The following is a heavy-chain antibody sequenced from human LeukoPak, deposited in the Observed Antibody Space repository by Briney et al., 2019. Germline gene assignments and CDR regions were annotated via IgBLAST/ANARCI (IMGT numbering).Heavy chain of an antibody. CDR3: ARGMTTVTPLDY. J-gene: IGHJ4*02. Sequence: SETLSLTCAVYGGSFSGYYWSWIRQPPGKGLEWIGEINHSGSTNYNPSLKSRVTISVDTSKNQFSLKLSSVTAADTAVYYCARGMTTVTPLDYWGQGTLATVSS. D-gene: IGHD4-17*01. CDR2: INHSGST. V-gene: IGHV4-34*01. CDR1: GGSFSGYY.